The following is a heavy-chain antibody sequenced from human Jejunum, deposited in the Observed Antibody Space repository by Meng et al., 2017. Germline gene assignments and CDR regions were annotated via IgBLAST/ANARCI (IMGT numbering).Heavy chain of an antibody. CDR3: ARADYVRYFDL. D-gene: IGHD3-10*02. V-gene: IGHV4-4*02. CDR1: GGSIESNNW. J-gene: IGHJ2*01. Sequence: QVQLQESGPGLGKSSETLSLTCAVSGGSIESNNWWTWIRQPPGQGLEWIGEVYHSGSTHYNPSLQSRVTISIDNSKNRFSLSLNSVTAADTAIYYCARADYVRYFDLWGRGTLVTVSS. CDR2: VYHSGST.